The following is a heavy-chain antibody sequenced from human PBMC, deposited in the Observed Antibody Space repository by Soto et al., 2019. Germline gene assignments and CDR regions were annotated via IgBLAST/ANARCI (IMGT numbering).Heavy chain of an antibody. CDR2: ISYDGSNK. J-gene: IGHJ6*02. Sequence: GGSLRLSCAASGFTFSSYAMHWVRQAPGKGLEWVAVISYDGSNKYYADSVKGRFTISRGNSKNTLYLQMNSLRAEDTAVYYCARDLYTVTYYYYGMDVWGQGTKVTV. D-gene: IGHD4-17*01. CDR1: GFTFSSYA. CDR3: ARDLYTVTYYYYGMDV. V-gene: IGHV3-30-3*01.